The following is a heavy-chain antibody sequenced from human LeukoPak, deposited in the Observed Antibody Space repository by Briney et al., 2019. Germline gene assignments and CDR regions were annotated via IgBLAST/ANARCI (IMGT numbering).Heavy chain of an antibody. CDR1: GFTFSRYG. CDR3: AKDRDPAAAAYYFDY. Sequence: PGGSLRLSCAASGFTFSRYGMHWVRQAPGKGLEWVAVISYDGGDKHYADSVKGRFTISRDNSKNTLYPQMNSLRVEDAAVYYCAKDRDPAAAAYYFDYWGQGTLVTVSS. V-gene: IGHV3-30*18. CDR2: ISYDGGDK. D-gene: IGHD6-13*01. J-gene: IGHJ4*02.